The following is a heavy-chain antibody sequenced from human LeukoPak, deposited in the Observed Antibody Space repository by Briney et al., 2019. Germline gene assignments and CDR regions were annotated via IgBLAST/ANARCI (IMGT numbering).Heavy chain of an antibody. D-gene: IGHD5-12*01. Sequence: PGGSLRLSCAGSGFTFSSYAMTWVRQAPGKGLEWVSSISGSGGSTYYAESVGGRFAISRDNSKNTLYLQMHSLRAEDTAVYYCAKGAPSGLGYYYMDVWGKGTTVTVSS. CDR1: GFTFSSYA. CDR2: ISGSGGST. CDR3: AKGAPSGLGYYYMDV. J-gene: IGHJ6*03. V-gene: IGHV3-23*01.